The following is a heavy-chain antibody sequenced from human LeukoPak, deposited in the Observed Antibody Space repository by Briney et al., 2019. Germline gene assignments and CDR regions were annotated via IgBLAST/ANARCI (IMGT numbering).Heavy chain of an antibody. CDR2: IYYSGST. D-gene: IGHD3-10*01. V-gene: IGHV4-30-4*01. CDR1: GGSISSGDYY. J-gene: IGHJ3*01. Sequence: SQTLSLTCTVSGGSISSGDYYWCWIRQPPGKGLEWIGYIYYSGSTYYNPSLKSRVTISVDTSKNQFSLKLSSVTAADTAVYYCARDWPSSYDAFDLWGQGTMVTVSS. CDR3: ARDWPSSYDAFDL.